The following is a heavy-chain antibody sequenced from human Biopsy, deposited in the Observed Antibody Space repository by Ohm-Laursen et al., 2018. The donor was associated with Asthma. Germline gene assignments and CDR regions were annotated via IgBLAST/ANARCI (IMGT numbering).Heavy chain of an antibody. V-gene: IGHV4-31*03. J-gene: IGHJ4*02. CDR3: ARAQDYYDSRGYYRSFDY. CDR1: GGSVSSGSHY. CDR2: IYYSGST. Sequence: SQTLSLTCPVSGGSVSSGSHYWTWIRQHPGKGLEWIGFIYYSGSTYYNPSLKSRVSISIDTSKNQFSLKLSSVTAADTAVYYCARAQDYYDSRGYYRSFDYWGQGTLVTVSS. D-gene: IGHD3-22*01.